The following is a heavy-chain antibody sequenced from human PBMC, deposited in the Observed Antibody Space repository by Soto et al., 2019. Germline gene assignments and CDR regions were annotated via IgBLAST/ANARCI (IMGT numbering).Heavy chain of an antibody. Sequence: SETLSLTCTVSGGSISSYYWSWIRQPPGKGLEWIGYIYYSGGTNYNPSLKSRVTISVDTSKNQFSLKLSSVTAADTAVYYCARGEGSYLAYYYGMDVWGQGTTVTVSS. CDR3: ARGEGSYLAYYYGMDV. J-gene: IGHJ6*02. D-gene: IGHD1-26*01. V-gene: IGHV4-59*01. CDR1: GGSISSYY. CDR2: IYYSGGT.